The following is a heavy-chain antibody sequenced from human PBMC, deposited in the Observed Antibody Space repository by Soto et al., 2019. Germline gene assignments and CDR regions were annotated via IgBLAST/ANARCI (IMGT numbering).Heavy chain of an antibody. CDR1: GVSIRSSNW. CDR3: AREAPGTSYFDC. CDR2: IYHSGST. Sequence: SETLSLTCAVSGVSIRSSNWWSWVRQPPGKGLEWIGEIYHSGSTNSNPSLKSRVTISVDKSKNQFSLKLSSVTAADTAVSYCAREAPGTSYFDCWGRGTQVTVSS. D-gene: IGHD6-13*01. V-gene: IGHV4-4*02. J-gene: IGHJ4*02.